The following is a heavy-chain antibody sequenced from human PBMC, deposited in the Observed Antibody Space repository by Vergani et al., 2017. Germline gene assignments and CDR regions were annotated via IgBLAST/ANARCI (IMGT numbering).Heavy chain of an antibody. J-gene: IGHJ5*02. CDR1: GGSISSGSYY. CDR2: IYTSGST. CDR3: AREIVVVPTAYNWFDP. Sequence: QVQLQESGPGLVKPSQTLSLTCTVSGGSISSGSYYWSWIRQPAGKGMEWIGRIYTSGSTNYNTSLKSRVTISVDTSKNQFSLKLSSVTAADTAVYYCAREIVVVPTAYNWFDPWGQGILVTVSS. V-gene: IGHV4-61*02. D-gene: IGHD2-2*01.